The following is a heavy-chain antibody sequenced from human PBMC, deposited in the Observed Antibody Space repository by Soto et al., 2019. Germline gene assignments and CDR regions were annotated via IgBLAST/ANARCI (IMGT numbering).Heavy chain of an antibody. Sequence: GGSLRLXCAASGFTFSSYSMNWVRQAPGKGLEWVSYISSSSSTIYYADSVKGRFTISRDNAKNSLYLQMNSLRAEDTAVYYCARDRPKGVWFDPWGQGTLVTVS. V-gene: IGHV3-48*01. CDR2: ISSSSSTI. J-gene: IGHJ5*02. CDR3: ARDRPKGVWFDP. CDR1: GFTFSSYS. D-gene: IGHD3-16*01.